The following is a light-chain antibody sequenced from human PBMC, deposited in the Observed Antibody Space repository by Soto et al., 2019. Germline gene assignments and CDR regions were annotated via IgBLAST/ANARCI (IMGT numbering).Light chain of an antibody. CDR2: EVS. Sequence: QSALTQPPSASGSPGQSVTISCTGTSSDVGGYNYVSWYQQHPGKARKLMIYEVSKRPSGVPDRFSGSKSGNTASLTVSGLQAEDEADYYCSSYAGSNPPVVFGGGTKLTVL. J-gene: IGLJ2*01. V-gene: IGLV2-8*01. CDR1: SSDVGGYNY. CDR3: SSYAGSNPPVV.